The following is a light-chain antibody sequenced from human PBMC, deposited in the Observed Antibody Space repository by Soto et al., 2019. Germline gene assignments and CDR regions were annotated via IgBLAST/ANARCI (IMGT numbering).Light chain of an antibody. V-gene: IGKV3-11*01. CDR2: DAS. J-gene: IGKJ4*01. CDR3: HQRSNWPLT. CDR1: QSVSSY. Sequence: DIVLTQSPATLSLSPGERATLSCRASQSVSSYLALYPQKPGQAPSLLIYDASNRATGITARFSGSGSGTDFTLTISSLEPEDFAVDYCHQRSNWPLTFGGGTKVEIK.